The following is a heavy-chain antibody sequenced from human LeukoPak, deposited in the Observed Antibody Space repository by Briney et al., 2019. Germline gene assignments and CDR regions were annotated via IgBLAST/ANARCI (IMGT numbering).Heavy chain of an antibody. CDR3: ARDALAVAGTRGWFDP. CDR1: GYTFTAYY. Sequence: GASVKVSCKASGYTFTAYYVHWVRQAPGQGLEWMGWINPNSGGTNYAQKFQGRVTMTRDTSISTAYMELSRLRSDDTAVYYCARDALAVAGTRGWFDPWGQGTLVTVSS. V-gene: IGHV1-2*02. J-gene: IGHJ5*02. D-gene: IGHD6-19*01. CDR2: INPNSGGT.